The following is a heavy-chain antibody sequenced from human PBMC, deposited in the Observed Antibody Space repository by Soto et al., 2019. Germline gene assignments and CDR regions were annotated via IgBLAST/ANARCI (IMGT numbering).Heavy chain of an antibody. CDR2: IIPIFGAA. CDR1: GGTFSSYA. CDR3: ARGYPYGFADY. J-gene: IGHJ4*02. D-gene: IGHD3-10*01. V-gene: IGHV1-69*13. Sequence: GASVKVSCKASGGTFSSYAISWVRQAPGQGLEWMGGIIPIFGAANYAQKFQGRVTITADESASTAYMELSSLRSEDTAVYYCARGYPYGFADYWGQGTLVTVSS.